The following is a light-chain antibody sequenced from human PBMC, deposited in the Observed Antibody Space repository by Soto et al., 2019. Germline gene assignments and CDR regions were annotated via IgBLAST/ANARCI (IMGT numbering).Light chain of an antibody. V-gene: IGKV3D-15*01. CDR2: GAS. J-gene: IGKJ5*01. Sequence: EMVLTQSPGTLSLSPGERATLSCSASQSVSSSYLAWYQQKPGQAPRLLIYGASTRATGIPARFSGSGSGTEFTLTISSLQSEDFAVYYCQQYNNWPITFGQGTRLEIK. CDR3: QQYNNWPIT. CDR1: QSVSSSY.